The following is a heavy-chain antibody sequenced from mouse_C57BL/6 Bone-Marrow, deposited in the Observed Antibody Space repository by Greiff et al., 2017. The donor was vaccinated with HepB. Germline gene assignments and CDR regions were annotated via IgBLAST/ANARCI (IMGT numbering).Heavy chain of an antibody. CDR2: IHPNSGST. Sequence: QVQLQQPGAELVKPGASVKLSCKASGYTFTSYWMHWVKQRPGQGLEWIGMIHPNSGSTNYNEKFKSKATLTVDKSSSTAYMQLSSLTSEDSAVYYCARTDYYGSSYVEWYFDVWGTGTTVTVSS. V-gene: IGHV1-64*01. CDR3: ARTDYYGSSYVEWYFDV. J-gene: IGHJ1*03. CDR1: GYTFTSYW. D-gene: IGHD1-1*01.